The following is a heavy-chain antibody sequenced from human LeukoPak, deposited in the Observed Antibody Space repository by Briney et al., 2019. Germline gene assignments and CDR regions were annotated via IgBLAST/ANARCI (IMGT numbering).Heavy chain of an antibody. J-gene: IGHJ4*02. D-gene: IGHD5-12*01. Sequence: PGGSLRLSCAASGFTFSSYAMHWVRQAPGKGLEWVAVISYDGSNKYYADSVKGRFTISRNNSKNTLYLQMNSLRAGDTAVYYCARDRGGYGAPGLDYWGQGTLVTVSS. CDR2: ISYDGSNK. V-gene: IGHV3-30-3*01. CDR1: GFTFSSYA. CDR3: ARDRGGYGAPGLDY.